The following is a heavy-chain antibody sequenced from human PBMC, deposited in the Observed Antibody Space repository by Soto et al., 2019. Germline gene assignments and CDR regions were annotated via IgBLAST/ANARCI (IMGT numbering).Heavy chain of an antibody. CDR2: ISGSGGST. V-gene: IGHV3-23*01. Sequence: XVSLRLSCAASGFTVSSYAVSGVRQAPGKGLEWVSAISGSGGSTYYADSVKGRFTISRDNSKNTLYLQMNSLRAEDTAVYYCAKALGDSHNNPIYYYYGMDVWGQGTTVTVSS. CDR3: AKALGDSHNNPIYYYYGMDV. J-gene: IGHJ6*02. D-gene: IGHD3-22*01. CDR1: GFTVSSYA.